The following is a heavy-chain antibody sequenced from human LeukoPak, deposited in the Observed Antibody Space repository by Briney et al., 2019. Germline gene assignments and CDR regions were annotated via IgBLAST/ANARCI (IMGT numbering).Heavy chain of an antibody. CDR3: ARHEVGATDF. CDR1: GYSFTYYW. D-gene: IGHD1-26*01. CDR2: IYPADSDT. Sequence: GESLKISCKGSGYSFTYYWIGWVRQMPGKGLEWMGLIYPADSDTRYSPSFQGQVTISADKSISTAYLQWSSLKASDTAMYFCARHEVGATDFWGQGTLVTVSS. J-gene: IGHJ4*02. V-gene: IGHV5-51*01.